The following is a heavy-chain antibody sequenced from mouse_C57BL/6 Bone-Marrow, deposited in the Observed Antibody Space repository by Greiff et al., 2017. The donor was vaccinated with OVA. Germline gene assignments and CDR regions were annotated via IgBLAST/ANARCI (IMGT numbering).Heavy chain of an antibody. D-gene: IGHD2-4*01. J-gene: IGHJ1*03. CDR2: IWGDGST. CDR1: GFSFTSYG. CDR3: AKRVGTDYGSVDWYFDV. V-gene: IGHV2-3*01. Sequence: VKVVESGPGLVAPSQSLSITCTVSGFSFTSYGVSWVRQPPGKGLEWLGVIWGDGSTNYHSALISRLSISKDNSKSQVFLKLNSLQTDDTATYYCAKRVGTDYGSVDWYFDVWGTGTTVTVSS.